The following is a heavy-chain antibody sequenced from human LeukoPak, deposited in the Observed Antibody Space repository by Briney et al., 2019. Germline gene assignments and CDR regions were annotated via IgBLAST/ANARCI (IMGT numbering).Heavy chain of an antibody. V-gene: IGHV3-66*02. J-gene: IGHJ4*02. Sequence: GGSLRLSCAASGFNVNTNYMTWVRQAPGKGLEWVSIIYSGGGTYYADSVKGRFTISRDNSKNTLYLQMNSLRSEDTAVYYCARGADCGSDCSSRRRDFDYGGQGTLVTVSS. D-gene: IGHD2-21*01. CDR2: IYSGGGT. CDR1: GFNVNTNY. CDR3: ARGADCGSDCSSRRRDFDY.